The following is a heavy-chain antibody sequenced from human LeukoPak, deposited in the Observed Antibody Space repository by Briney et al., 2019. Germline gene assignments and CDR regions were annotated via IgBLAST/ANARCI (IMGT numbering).Heavy chain of an antibody. J-gene: IGHJ4*02. CDR3: ARHGDPLLWFGELDY. D-gene: IGHD3-10*01. Sequence: SETLSLTCTVSGGSISSSSYYWGWIRQPPGKGLEWIGSIYYSGSTYYNPSLKSRVTISVDTSKNQFSLKLSSVTAADTAVYYCARHGDPLLWFGELDYWGQGTLVTVSS. CDR2: IYYSGST. CDR1: GGSISSSSYY. V-gene: IGHV4-39*01.